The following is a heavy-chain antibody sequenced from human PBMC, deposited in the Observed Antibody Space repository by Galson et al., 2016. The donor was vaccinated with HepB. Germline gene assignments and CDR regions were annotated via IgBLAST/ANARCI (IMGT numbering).Heavy chain of an antibody. CDR1: GFTFSSHS. CDR2: ISSSSRTI. J-gene: IGHJ5*02. D-gene: IGHD1-1*01. CDR3: AGDINPHWMYP. Sequence: SLRLSCAASGFTFSSHSMNWVRQAPGKGLEWVSYISSSSRTIYYADSVKGRFTISLDTSNNQFSLRLWSMTAADTAVYYCAGDINPHWMYPWGQGTLVTVSP. V-gene: IGHV3-48*01.